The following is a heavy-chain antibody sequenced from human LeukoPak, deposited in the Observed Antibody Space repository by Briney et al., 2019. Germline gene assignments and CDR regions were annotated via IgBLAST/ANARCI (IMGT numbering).Heavy chain of an antibody. J-gene: IGHJ6*03. D-gene: IGHD4-11*01. CDR2: IIPILGIA. CDR1: GGTFSSYT. V-gene: IGHV1-69*04. Sequence: SVKVSCEASGGTFSSYTISWVRQAPGQGLEWMGRIIPILGIANYAQKFQGRVTITADKSTSTAYMELSSLRSEDTAVYYCARDSMTTAGYYYYYYMDVWGKGTTVTVSS. CDR3: ARDSMTTAGYYYYYYMDV.